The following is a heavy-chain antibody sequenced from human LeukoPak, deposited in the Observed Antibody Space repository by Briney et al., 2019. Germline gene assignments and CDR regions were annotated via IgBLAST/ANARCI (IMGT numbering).Heavy chain of an antibody. D-gene: IGHD4-17*01. Sequence: SETLSLTCTVSGGSISSSSYYWGWIRQPPGKGLEWIGSIYYSGSTYYNPSLKSRVTISVDTSKNQFSQKLSSVTAADTAVYYCARVDYGVYLNWFDPWGQGTLVTVSS. CDR3: ARVDYGVYLNWFDP. CDR1: GGSISSSSYY. CDR2: IYYSGST. V-gene: IGHV4-39*01. J-gene: IGHJ5*02.